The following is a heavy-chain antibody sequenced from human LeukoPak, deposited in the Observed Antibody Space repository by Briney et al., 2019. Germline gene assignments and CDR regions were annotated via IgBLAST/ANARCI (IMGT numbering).Heavy chain of an antibody. CDR1: GFTSSNYA. D-gene: IGHD3-22*01. Sequence: GGSLRLSCAASGFTSSNYAMSWVRQAPGKGLEWVSVISDSGGSTYYADSVKGRFTISRDNSKNTLYLQMNSLRAEDTAVYYCAKALHVGTMIVVAPVDAFDIWGQGTMVTVSS. J-gene: IGHJ3*02. CDR2: ISDSGGST. CDR3: AKALHVGTMIVVAPVDAFDI. V-gene: IGHV3-23*01.